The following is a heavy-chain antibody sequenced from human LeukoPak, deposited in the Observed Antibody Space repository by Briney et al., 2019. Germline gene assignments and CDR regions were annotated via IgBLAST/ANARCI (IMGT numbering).Heavy chain of an antibody. CDR2: ISGSGGST. V-gene: IGHV3-23*01. J-gene: IGHJ4*02. Sequence: PGGSLRLSCAASGFTFSSYAMSWVRQAPGKGLELVSAISGSGGSTYYADSVKGRFTISRDNSKNTLYLQMNSLRAEDAAVYYCAKLFGEDYDYVWGSYGTTDDYWGQGTLVTVSS. CDR1: GFTFSSYA. D-gene: IGHD3-16*01. CDR3: AKLFGEDYDYVWGSYGTTDDY.